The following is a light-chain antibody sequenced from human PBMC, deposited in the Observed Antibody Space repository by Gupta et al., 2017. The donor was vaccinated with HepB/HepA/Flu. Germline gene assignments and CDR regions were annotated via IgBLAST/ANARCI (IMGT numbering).Light chain of an antibody. J-gene: IGLJ3*02. CDR1: TNNVGYQG. CDR3: SAWDSSLRSWV. Sequence: QAGLTQPPSVSKGLRQTATLTCTGNTNNVGYQGAAWLQQHQGHPPKLLSYRNDTRPPDISERFSASRSGNTAALTITGLQPEDEADYYCSAWDSSLRSWVVGGGTRLTV. CDR2: RND. V-gene: IGLV10-54*04.